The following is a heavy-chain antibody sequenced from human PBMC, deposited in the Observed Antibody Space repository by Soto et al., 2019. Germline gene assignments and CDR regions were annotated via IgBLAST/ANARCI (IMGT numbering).Heavy chain of an antibody. CDR1: GGSISSSSYY. J-gene: IGHJ4*02. Sequence: SETLSLTCTVSGGSISSSSYYWGWIRQPPGKGLEWIGSIYYSGSTYYNPSLKSRVTISVDTSKNQFSLKLSSVTAADTAVYYCARTDGITIFGVARPPGYYFDYWGQGTLVTVSS. V-gene: IGHV4-39*01. CDR3: ARTDGITIFGVARPPGYYFDY. CDR2: IYYSGST. D-gene: IGHD3-3*01.